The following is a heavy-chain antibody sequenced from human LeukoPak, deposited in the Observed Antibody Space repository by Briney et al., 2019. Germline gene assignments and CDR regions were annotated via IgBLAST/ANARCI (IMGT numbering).Heavy chain of an antibody. CDR3: AREGGPYRPLDY. Sequence: SGTLSLTCGVSGGSISNTNWWTWVRQPPGKGLEWIGEVNLQGSTNYNPSLKRRVAISVDKSENHISLKLTSVTAADTAMYYCAREGGPYRPLDYSGQGTLVTVAS. CDR2: VNLQGST. V-gene: IGHV4-4*02. J-gene: IGHJ4*02. CDR1: GGSISNTNW.